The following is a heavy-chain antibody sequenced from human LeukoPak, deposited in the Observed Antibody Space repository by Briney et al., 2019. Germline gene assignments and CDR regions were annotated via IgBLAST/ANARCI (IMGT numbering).Heavy chain of an antibody. Sequence: GGSLRLSCAASGFTFSSYAMSWVRQAPGKGLEWVSAISGSGGSTYYADSVKGRFTISRDNSKNTLYLQMNSLRAEDTAVYYCARSNYGDSPDYYGMDVWGQGTTVTVSS. J-gene: IGHJ6*02. CDR1: GFTFSSYA. CDR2: ISGSGGST. V-gene: IGHV3-23*01. CDR3: ARSNYGDSPDYYGMDV. D-gene: IGHD4-17*01.